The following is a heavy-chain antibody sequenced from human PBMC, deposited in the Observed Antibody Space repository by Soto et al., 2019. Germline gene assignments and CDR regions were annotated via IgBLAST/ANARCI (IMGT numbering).Heavy chain of an antibody. CDR3: ARDAYYYDSSDPGAFDI. CDR1: GGTFSSYA. J-gene: IGHJ3*02. V-gene: IGHV1-69*01. CDR2: IIPIFGTA. D-gene: IGHD3-22*01. Sequence: QVQLVQSGAEVKKPGSSVKVSCKASGGTFSSYAISWVRQAPGQGLEWMGGIIPIFGTANYAQKFQGRVTITADESTSKAYMELSSLRSEDTAVYYCARDAYYYDSSDPGAFDIWGQGTMVTVSS.